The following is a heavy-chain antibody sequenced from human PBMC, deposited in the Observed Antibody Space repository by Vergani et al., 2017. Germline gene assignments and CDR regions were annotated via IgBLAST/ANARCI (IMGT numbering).Heavy chain of an antibody. D-gene: IGHD6-6*01. CDR2: ISWNSNSI. CDR3: AKDLGTSSGGGWFDP. J-gene: IGHJ5*02. Sequence: EVQLEESGGGLVLPGRSLRLSCVASGFTSAGYAMHWVRQAPGKGLGRVSGISWNSNSIGYADSVKGRFTISRDNAKNSLYLQMNSLRAEDTALYYCAKDLGTSSGGGWFDPWGQGTLVTVSS. CDR1: GFTSAGYA. V-gene: IGHV3-9*02.